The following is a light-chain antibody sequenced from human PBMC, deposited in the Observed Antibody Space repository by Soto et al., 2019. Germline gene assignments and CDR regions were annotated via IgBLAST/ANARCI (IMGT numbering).Light chain of an antibody. J-gene: IGKJ1*01. Sequence: AIQLTQSPSSLSASVGDRVTITRRASQGISSALAWYQQKPGKPPKFLIYDASSLESGVPSRFSGSGSGTDFTLTISSLQPEDFATYYCQQFNSYLRTFGQGTKVEIK. CDR3: QQFNSYLRT. V-gene: IGKV1-13*02. CDR1: QGISSA. CDR2: DAS.